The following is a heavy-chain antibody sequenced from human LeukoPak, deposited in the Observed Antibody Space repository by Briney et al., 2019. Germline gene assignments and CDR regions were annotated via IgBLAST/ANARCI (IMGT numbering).Heavy chain of an antibody. V-gene: IGHV1-8*01. CDR2: MNPNSGNT. J-gene: IGHJ4*02. CDR1: GYTFSSYD. CDR3: ARLTQKSISVVRGVIDY. D-gene: IGHD3-10*01. Sequence: ASVKVSCKASGYTFSSYDINWVRQAPGQGLGWMGWMNPNSGNTGYAQKFQGRVTMTRHTSISTDYMELSSLRSEDTAVYYCARLTQKSISVVRGVIDYWGQGTLVTVSS.